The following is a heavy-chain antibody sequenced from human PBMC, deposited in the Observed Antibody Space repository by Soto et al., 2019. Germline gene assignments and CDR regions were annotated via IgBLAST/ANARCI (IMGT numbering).Heavy chain of an antibody. CDR2: MSGSGDRT. CDR1: GFTIRNYP. Sequence: EVQLLESGGGLVQPGGSLRLSCAVSGFTIRNYPMSWVRQAPGKGLEWVSGMSGSGDRTYYADSVKGRFTISKDFLESSLSLQLDRLRVEDTAVYFCVKDDGGNPSTEPYWGRGTLVTVSS. J-gene: IGHJ4*02. CDR3: VKDDGGNPSTEPY. V-gene: IGHV3-23*01. D-gene: IGHD4-17*01.